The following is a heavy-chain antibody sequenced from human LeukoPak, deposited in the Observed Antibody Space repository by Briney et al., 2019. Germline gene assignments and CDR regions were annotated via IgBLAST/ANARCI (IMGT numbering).Heavy chain of an antibody. Sequence: ASVKVSCTASGYTFTSYGISWVRQAHGPGLEWMGWISAYNGNTNYAQKLQGRVTMTTDTSTSTAYMELRSLRSDDTAVYYCARDGIMITFGGVIVIPYFDYWGQGTLVTVSS. CDR2: ISAYNGNT. D-gene: IGHD3-16*02. CDR1: GYTFTSYG. CDR3: ARDGIMITFGGVIVIPYFDY. J-gene: IGHJ4*02. V-gene: IGHV1-18*01.